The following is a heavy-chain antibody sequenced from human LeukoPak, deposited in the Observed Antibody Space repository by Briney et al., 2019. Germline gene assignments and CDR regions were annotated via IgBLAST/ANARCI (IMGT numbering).Heavy chain of an antibody. Sequence: PSETLSLTXTVSGGSISNYYWSWIRQPAGKGLEYIGRIYSSGNTNYNPSLKSRVTMSVDTAKNQFSLNMTSVTAADTAVYYCARDRGYSYGPTFDYWGQGTLVTVSS. CDR3: ARDRGYSYGPTFDY. CDR2: IYSSGNT. D-gene: IGHD5-18*01. CDR1: GGSISNYY. V-gene: IGHV4-4*07. J-gene: IGHJ4*02.